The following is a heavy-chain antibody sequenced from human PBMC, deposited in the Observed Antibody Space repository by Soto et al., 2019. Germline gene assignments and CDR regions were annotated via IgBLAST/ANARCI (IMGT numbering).Heavy chain of an antibody. CDR3: ASLNGGRFLDKGDY. CDR2: INHFGSP. V-gene: IGHV4-34*01. CDR1: NGSFMGYY. D-gene: IGHD3-3*01. Sequence: QVQLHQWGAGLWKPSETLSPTCGVYNGSFMGYYWTWVRQPPGKGLEWIGEINHFGSPNYNPSLKSRVAISIDTSKQQFSLSLRSLTAADTAVYYCASLNGGRFLDKGDYWGQGILVTVSS. J-gene: IGHJ4*02.